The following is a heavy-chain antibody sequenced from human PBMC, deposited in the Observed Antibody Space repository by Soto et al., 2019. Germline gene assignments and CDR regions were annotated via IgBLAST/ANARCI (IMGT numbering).Heavy chain of an antibody. CDR2: IYYSGST. CDR3: ARTTIFGHYYYYYGMDV. CDR1: GGSISSYY. Sequence: PSETLSLTCTVSGGSISSYYWSWIRQPPGKGLEWIGYIYYSGSTNYNPSLKSRVTISVDTSKNQFSLKLSSVTAADTAVYYCARTTIFGHYYYYYGMDVWGQGTTVTVS. V-gene: IGHV4-59*01. J-gene: IGHJ6*02. D-gene: IGHD3-3*01.